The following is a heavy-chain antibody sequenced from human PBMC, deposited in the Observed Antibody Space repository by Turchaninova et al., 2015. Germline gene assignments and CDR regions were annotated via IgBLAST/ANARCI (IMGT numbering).Heavy chain of an antibody. Sequence: QVQLVQSGAEVKTPWAEWKVPCKASGYTLTGYIMHWVRQAPGQGLEWMGWSNPNSGGTNYAQKFQGWVTMTRDTSISTAYMELSRLRSDDTAVYYCARETRDGYRGWVDYWGQGTLVTVSS. J-gene: IGHJ4*02. CDR1: GYTLTGYI. D-gene: IGHD5-24*01. V-gene: IGHV1-2*04. CDR2: SNPNSGGT. CDR3: ARETRDGYRGWVDY.